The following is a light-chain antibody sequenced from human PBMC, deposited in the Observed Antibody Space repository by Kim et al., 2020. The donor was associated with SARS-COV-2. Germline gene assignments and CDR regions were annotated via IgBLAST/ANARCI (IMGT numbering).Light chain of an antibody. Sequence: DIQMTQSPSSLSASVGDRVTITCRASQDISNNVAWYQQKPGEVPKLLMYAASLLQSGVPSRFSGSGSGTDFTLTISSLQPEDVATYYCQKCNGPPWTFGQGTKVDIK. CDR2: AAS. CDR1: QDISNN. V-gene: IGKV1-27*01. CDR3: QKCNGPPWT. J-gene: IGKJ1*01.